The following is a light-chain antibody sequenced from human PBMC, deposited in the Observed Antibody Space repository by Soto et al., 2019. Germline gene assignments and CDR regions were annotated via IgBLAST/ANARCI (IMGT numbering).Light chain of an antibody. CDR2: KAS. V-gene: IGKV1-5*03. CDR3: QHYLTWT. CDR1: QHIGSHW. J-gene: IGKJ1*01. Sequence: DIQMTQSPSTLSASVGDRVTITCRASQHIGSHWLAWYQQKAGKAPRLLIYKASNLESGVPSRFSGSGSGTEFTLTISSLQPDDFATYYCQHYLTWTFGQGTKVEIK.